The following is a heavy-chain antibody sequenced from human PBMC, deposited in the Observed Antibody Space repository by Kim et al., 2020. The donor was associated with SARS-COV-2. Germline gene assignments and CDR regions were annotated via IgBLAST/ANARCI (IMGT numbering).Heavy chain of an antibody. V-gene: IGHV3-23*01. CDR3: AKASVGPNNYYYYYGMDV. J-gene: IGHJ6*02. Sequence: GGSLRLSCAASGFTFSSYAMSWVRQAPGKGLEWVSAISGSGGSTYYADSVKGRFTISRDNSKNTLYLQMNSLRAEDTAVYYCAKASVGPNNYYYYYGMDVWGQGTTVTGSS. CDR1: GFTFSSYA. CDR2: ISGSGGST.